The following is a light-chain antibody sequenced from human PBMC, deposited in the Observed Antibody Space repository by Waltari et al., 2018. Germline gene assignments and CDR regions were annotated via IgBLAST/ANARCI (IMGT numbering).Light chain of an antibody. J-gene: IGKJ4*01. CDR3: QQYGTSSLS. CDR1: QSLSNNY. V-gene: IGKV3-20*01. Sequence: EIVLTQSPGTLSLSPGERATLSCRASQSLSNNYLAWYQQKPGQAPRLLIYHASSRTTGIPDRFGGRGSGTDFTLSISRVEPEDFAVYYCQQYGTSSLSFGGGTKVEIK. CDR2: HAS.